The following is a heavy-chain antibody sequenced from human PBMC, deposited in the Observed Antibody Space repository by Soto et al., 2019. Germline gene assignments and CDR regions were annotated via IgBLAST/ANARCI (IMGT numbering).Heavy chain of an antibody. Sequence: QVQLVPSGAEVKKPGSSVKVSCKASGGSFNNYAVTWVRQAPGQGLEWMGGIIPSSGTPNYAQRFQGRVTITADESTSTVSMELSSLRSEDTALYYCASSYGTSWYGDYWGQGTLVTVSS. J-gene: IGHJ4*02. CDR3: ASSYGTSWYGDY. V-gene: IGHV1-69*01. CDR2: IIPSSGTP. D-gene: IGHD6-13*01. CDR1: GGSFNNYA.